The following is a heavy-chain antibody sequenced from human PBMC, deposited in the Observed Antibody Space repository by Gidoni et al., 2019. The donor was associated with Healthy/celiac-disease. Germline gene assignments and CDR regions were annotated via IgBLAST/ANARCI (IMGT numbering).Heavy chain of an antibody. J-gene: IGHJ4*02. D-gene: IGHD6-19*01. CDR3: ARLGGGSGWFGGSYRDYYFDY. Sequence: LSLKSRVTISVDTSKNQFSLKLSSVTAADTAVYYCARLGGGSGWFGGSYRDYYFDYWGQGTLVTVSS. V-gene: IGHV4-39*01.